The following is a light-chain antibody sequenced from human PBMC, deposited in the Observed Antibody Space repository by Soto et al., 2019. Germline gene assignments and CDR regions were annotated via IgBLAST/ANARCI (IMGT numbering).Light chain of an antibody. CDR2: RVS. CDR3: MQGARWPYT. J-gene: IGKJ2*01. V-gene: IGKV2-30*01. CDR1: ESPVITDGDTL. Sequence: IVLTQSPLSLPVTLGQPASISCRSSESPVITDGDTLLNWFQQRPGQSPRRLIYRVSNRDFGVPAKLSGSGSGTELTLKISSVEAEDVAIYYCMQGARWPYTFGQGTKLEI.